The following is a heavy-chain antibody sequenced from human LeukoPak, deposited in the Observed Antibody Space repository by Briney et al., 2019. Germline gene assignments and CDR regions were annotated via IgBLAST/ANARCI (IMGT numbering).Heavy chain of an antibody. D-gene: IGHD3-10*01. V-gene: IGHV1-2*02. CDR3: ARGGYGSGSQYYMDV. CDR2: INPNSGGT. CDR1: GYTFTGYY. J-gene: IGHJ6*03. Sequence: ASVKVSCKASGYTFTGYYMHWVRQAPGQGLEWMGWINPNSGGTHYAQKFQGRVTMTRDTSISTAYMELSRLRSDDTAVYYWARGGYGSGSQYYMDVWGKGTTVTVSS.